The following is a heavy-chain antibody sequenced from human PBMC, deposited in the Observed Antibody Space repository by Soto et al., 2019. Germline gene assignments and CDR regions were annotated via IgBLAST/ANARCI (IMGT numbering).Heavy chain of an antibody. J-gene: IGHJ4*02. D-gene: IGHD2-2*01. Sequence: QVQLVQAGAEVKKPGASVKVSCKVSGYTLTELSMHWVRQAPGKGLEWMGGFDPEDGETIYAQKFQGRVTMTEDTSTDTDYMAMSSLRSEDTAVYYSATRPRSVVPAAMYRGGQSRDYWGKGTLVTVSS. V-gene: IGHV1-24*01. CDR3: ATRPRSVVPAAMYRGGQSRDY. CDR2: FDPEDGET. CDR1: GYTLTELS.